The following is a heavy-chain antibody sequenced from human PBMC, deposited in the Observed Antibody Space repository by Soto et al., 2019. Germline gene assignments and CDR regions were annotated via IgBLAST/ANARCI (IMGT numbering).Heavy chain of an antibody. CDR2: IYYSGST. CDR3: ASPRYDSSGYYYEDY. CDR1: GGSISRYC. J-gene: IGHJ4*02. V-gene: IGHV4-59*12. Sequence: ASETRFLTWTGSGGSISRYCWSWIRQPPGKGLEWIGYIYYSGSTYYNPSLKSRVTISVDTSKNQFSLKLSSVTAADTAVYYCASPRYDSSGYYYEDYWGQGTLVPVSS. D-gene: IGHD3-22*01.